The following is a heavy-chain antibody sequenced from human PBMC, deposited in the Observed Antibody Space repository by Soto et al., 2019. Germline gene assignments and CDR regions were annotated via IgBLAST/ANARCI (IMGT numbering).Heavy chain of an antibody. V-gene: IGHV3-72*01. CDR1: GFTFSDHY. CDR2: IRNKANSYST. D-gene: IGHD1-26*01. J-gene: IGHJ4*02. CDR3: ARYSGSYSRGLDY. Sequence: GGSLRLSCAASGFTFSDHYMEWVRQAPGKGLELVGRIRNKANSYSTEYAASVKGRFTISRDDSMNSLYLQMNSLKTEDTAVFYCARYSGSYSRGLDYWGQGTPVTVSS.